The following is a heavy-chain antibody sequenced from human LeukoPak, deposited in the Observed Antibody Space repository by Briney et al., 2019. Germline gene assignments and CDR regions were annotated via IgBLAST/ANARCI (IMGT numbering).Heavy chain of an antibody. V-gene: IGHV3-13*04. CDR2: IAITGNT. J-gene: IGHJ5*01. CDR3: ARGLTGGLDS. Sequence: GGSLILSCAASGFIFSSYDMHWVRQATGKGLEWVSSIAITGNTYYSGSVKGRFTISRENAKNSLYLQMNSLRAGDTAVYYCARGLTGGLDSWGQGTLVTVSS. CDR1: GFIFSSYD. D-gene: IGHD1-26*01.